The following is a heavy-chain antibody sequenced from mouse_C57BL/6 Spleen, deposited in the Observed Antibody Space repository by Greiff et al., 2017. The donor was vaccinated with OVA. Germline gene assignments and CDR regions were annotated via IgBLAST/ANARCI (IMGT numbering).Heavy chain of an antibody. V-gene: IGHV1-50*01. J-gene: IGHJ1*03. Sequence: QVQLQQSGAELVKPGASVKLSCKASGYTFTSYWMQWVKQRPGQGLEWIGEIDPSDSYTNYNQKFKGKATLTVDTSSSTAYMQLSSLTSEDSAVYYCAPSSASRYFDVWGTGTTVTVSS. CDR1: GYTFTSYW. CDR2: IDPSDSYT. CDR3: APSSASRYFDV.